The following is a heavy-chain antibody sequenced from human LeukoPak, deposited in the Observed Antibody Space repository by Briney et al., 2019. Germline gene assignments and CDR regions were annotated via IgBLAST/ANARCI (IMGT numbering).Heavy chain of an antibody. CDR2: IDWDDDK. CDR1: GFLLSTNGMC. V-gene: IGHV2-70*11. D-gene: IGHD3-22*01. CDR3: AWGRGYYSESSGYYTFDY. Sequence: SGPTLVKPTQTLILTCTFSGFLLSTNGMCVSWIRQPPGKALEWVARIDWDDDKYFRTSLETRLTISKDTSKNQEVLTMTNMETVLTAKYYCAWGRGYYSESSGYYTFDYWGQGTLVTVSS. J-gene: IGHJ4*02.